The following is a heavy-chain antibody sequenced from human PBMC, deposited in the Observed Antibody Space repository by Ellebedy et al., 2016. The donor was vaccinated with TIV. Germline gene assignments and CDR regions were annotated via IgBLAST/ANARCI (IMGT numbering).Heavy chain of an antibody. V-gene: IGHV2-5*02. CDR3: VNRQNGFRGFDY. Sequence: SGPTLVKPTETLTLTCTFSGFSLTTIGVSVGWVRQPPGGALEWLALIYWDDDKPYSPSLKNRLTITKDTSKNQVVLTMTNMEPADTATYYCVNRQNGFRGFDYWGQGALVIVSS. CDR1: GFSLTTIGVS. D-gene: IGHD2-8*01. CDR2: IYWDDDK. J-gene: IGHJ4*02.